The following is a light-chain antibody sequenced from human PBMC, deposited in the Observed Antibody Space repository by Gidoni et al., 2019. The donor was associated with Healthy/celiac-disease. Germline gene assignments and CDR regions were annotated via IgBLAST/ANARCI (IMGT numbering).Light chain of an antibody. Sequence: DIQMTQSPSSLSASVGDRVTITCRASQSISSYLNWYQQKPGKPPKLRIYAASSLQSGVPARFSGSGSGTDFTRTISSLQPEDFATYYCQKRETFGGGTKVEIK. CDR3: QKRET. CDR2: AAS. J-gene: IGKJ4*01. CDR1: QSISSY. V-gene: IGKV1-39*01.